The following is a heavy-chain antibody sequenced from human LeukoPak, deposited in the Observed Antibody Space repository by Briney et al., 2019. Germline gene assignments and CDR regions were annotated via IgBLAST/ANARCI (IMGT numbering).Heavy chain of an antibody. V-gene: IGHV1-18*01. J-gene: IGHJ3*02. CDR1: GYTFTSYG. Sequence: GASVKVSCKASGYTFTSYGISWVRQAPGQGLEWMGWIGAYNGNTNYPQKLQGRVTMTTDASTTTAYMELGSLRSDDTAVYYCVRNGSYYGDAFDIWGHGTMVTVSS. CDR3: VRNGSYYGDAFDI. D-gene: IGHD3-10*01. CDR2: IGAYNGNT.